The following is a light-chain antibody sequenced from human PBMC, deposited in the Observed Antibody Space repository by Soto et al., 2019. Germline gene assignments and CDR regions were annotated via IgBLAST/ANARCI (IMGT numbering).Light chain of an antibody. CDR3: SSFASSNTWV. J-gene: IGLJ3*02. Sequence: QSALTQPPSASGSPGQSVTISYTGTSSDVVAYNSVSWYQHHAGKAPKLVIYEVTKRPSGVPDRFSGSKSANTASLTVSGLQAEDEADYYCSSFASSNTWVFGGGTKVTVL. CDR1: SSDVVAYNS. V-gene: IGLV2-8*01. CDR2: EVT.